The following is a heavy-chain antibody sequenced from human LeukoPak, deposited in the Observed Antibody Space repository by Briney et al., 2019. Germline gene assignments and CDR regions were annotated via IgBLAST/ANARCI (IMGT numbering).Heavy chain of an antibody. CDR1: GGSVSSGSYY. D-gene: IGHD4-17*01. J-gene: IGHJ4*02. CDR3: AGVRRGDYVPDY. V-gene: IGHV4-61*01. Sequence: PSETLSLTCTVSGGSVSSGSYYWSWIRQPPGKGLEWIGYIYYSGSTNYNPSLKSRVTISVDTSKNQFSLKLSSVTAADTAVYYCAGVRRGDYVPDYWGQGTLVTVSS. CDR2: IYYSGST.